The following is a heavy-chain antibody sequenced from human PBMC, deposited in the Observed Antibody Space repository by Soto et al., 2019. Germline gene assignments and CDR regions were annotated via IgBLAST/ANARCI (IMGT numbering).Heavy chain of an antibody. Sequence: GGSLRLSCAASGFTFSDYYMSWIRQAPGKGLEWVSYISSSGSTIYYADSVKGRFTISRDNAKNSLYLQMNSLRAEDTAVYYCASLGPPPTSYDYVWGKYGMAVWGQGTTVTVSS. D-gene: IGHD3-16*01. CDR2: ISSSGSTI. J-gene: IGHJ6*02. V-gene: IGHV3-11*01. CDR1: GFTFSDYY. CDR3: ASLGPPPTSYDYVWGKYGMAV.